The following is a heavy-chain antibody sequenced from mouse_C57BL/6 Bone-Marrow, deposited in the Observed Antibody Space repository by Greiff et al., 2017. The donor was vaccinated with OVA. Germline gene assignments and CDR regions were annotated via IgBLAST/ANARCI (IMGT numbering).Heavy chain of an antibody. Sequence: DVKLVESGGGLVKPGGSLKLSCAASGFTFSSYAMSWVRQTPEKRLEWVATISDGGSYTYYPDNVKGRFTISRDNAKNNLYLQMSHLESEDTAMCYRARYGSSPRYFDVWGTGTTVTVSS. CDR3: ARYGSSPRYFDV. V-gene: IGHV5-4*03. D-gene: IGHD1-1*01. CDR2: ISDGGSYT. J-gene: IGHJ1*03. CDR1: GFTFSSYA.